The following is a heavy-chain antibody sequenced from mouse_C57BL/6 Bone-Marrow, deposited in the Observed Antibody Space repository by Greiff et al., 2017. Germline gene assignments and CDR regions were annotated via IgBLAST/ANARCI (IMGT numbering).Heavy chain of an antibody. Sequence: QVQLQQSGAELVRPGASVKLSCKASGYTFTDYYINWVKQRPGQGLEWIARIYPGSGNTYYNEKFKGKATLTAEKSSSTAYMQLSSLTSEDSAVYFCARGYYYGRRDAMDYWGQGTSVTVSS. CDR2: IYPGSGNT. CDR1: GYTFTDYY. D-gene: IGHD1-1*01. J-gene: IGHJ4*01. V-gene: IGHV1-76*01. CDR3: ARGYYYGRRDAMDY.